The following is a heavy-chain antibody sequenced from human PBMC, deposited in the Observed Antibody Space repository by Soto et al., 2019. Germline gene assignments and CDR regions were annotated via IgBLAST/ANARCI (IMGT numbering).Heavy chain of an antibody. Sequence: GGSLRLSCAASGFTFSNYGMNWVRQATGKGLEWVGRIKSKTDGGTTDYAAPVKGRFTISRDDSKNTLYLQMNRLNTVVSAVYYFTFEHFYGSDSGMDVWGQGTTGTVSS. J-gene: IGHJ6*02. CDR3: TFEHFYGSDSGMDV. CDR2: IKSKTDGGTT. V-gene: IGHV3-15*07. CDR1: GFTFSNYG. D-gene: IGHD3-10*01.